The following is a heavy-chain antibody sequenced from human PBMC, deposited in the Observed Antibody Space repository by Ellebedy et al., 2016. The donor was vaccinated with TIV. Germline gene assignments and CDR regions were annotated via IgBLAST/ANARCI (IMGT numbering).Heavy chain of an antibody. CDR1: GGSISSGGYS. CDR3: AGADSNYFTH. Sequence: MPSETLSLTCTVSGGSISSGGYSWSWIRQLPGKGLEWIGYIHYSGSTYYNPSLKSRLTMSEDKSKNQFSLKLSSVTAADTAVYHWAGADSNYFTHWGQGTLVTVSS. V-gene: IGHV4-31*03. J-gene: IGHJ4*02. D-gene: IGHD4-11*01. CDR2: IHYSGST.